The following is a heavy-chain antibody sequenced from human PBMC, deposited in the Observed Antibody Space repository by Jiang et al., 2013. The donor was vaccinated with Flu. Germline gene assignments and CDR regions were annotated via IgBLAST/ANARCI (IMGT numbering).Heavy chain of an antibody. J-gene: IGHJ4*02. V-gene: IGHV7-4-1*02. CDR2: INPNTGSP. CDR3: TRRSPTDF. D-gene: IGHD3-16*02. Sequence: SGSELKKPGASVRISCKASGYSFTTYSINWVRQAPGQGLEWMGWINPNTGSPVYAQAFTGRFVFSLGNSVSTAYLQITSLMPEDTAVYYCTRRSPTDFWGQGTLVTVSS. CDR1: GYSFTTYS.